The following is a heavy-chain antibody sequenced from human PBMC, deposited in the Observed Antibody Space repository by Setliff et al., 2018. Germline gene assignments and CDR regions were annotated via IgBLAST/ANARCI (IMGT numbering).Heavy chain of an antibody. Sequence: GESLKISCATSGFNFHNYGFHWVRQAPGKGLEWVAFIRYDGSSKYYTDSVKGRFTISRDPSRNAVDLQMNNQGPHDTAVYFCAKGGSWLIAFIDNWGQGTQVTVSS. D-gene: IGHD3-22*01. CDR2: IRYDGSSK. J-gene: IGHJ4*02. CDR1: GFNFHNYG. CDR3: AKGGSWLIAFIDN. V-gene: IGHV3-30*02.